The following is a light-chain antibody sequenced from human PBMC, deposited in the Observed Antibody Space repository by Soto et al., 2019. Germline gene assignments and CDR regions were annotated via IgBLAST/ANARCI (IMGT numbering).Light chain of an antibody. CDR1: QSVSNNY. CDR2: GTS. J-gene: IGKJ1*01. CDR3: QQYGSSGT. Sequence: MLTQSAGTLSLSKGERASISCRASQSVSNNYLAWYQQKPGQAPRLLIYGTSNRATGIPDRFSGSGSGTDFTLTICRLEPEDFAVYYCQQYGSSGTFGQGTKV. V-gene: IGKV3-20*01.